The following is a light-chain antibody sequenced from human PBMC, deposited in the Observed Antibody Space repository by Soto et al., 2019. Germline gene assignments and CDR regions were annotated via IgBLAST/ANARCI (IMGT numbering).Light chain of an antibody. Sequence: QSALTQPASVSGSPGQSITISCTGTSTDVGSCDCVSWYQQHPGKAPTLMIYEVNKRPSGVSNRFSGSKSGNTASLTISGLQSEDDADYYCCSSVGSPNWVFGGGTKLTGL. CDR1: STDVGSCDC. CDR3: CSSVGSPNWV. V-gene: IGLV2-23*02. J-gene: IGLJ3*02. CDR2: EVN.